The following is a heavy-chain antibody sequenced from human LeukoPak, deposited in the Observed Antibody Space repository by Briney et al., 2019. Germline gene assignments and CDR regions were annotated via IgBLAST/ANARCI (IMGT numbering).Heavy chain of an antibody. CDR3: AKWGQFGEFDY. V-gene: IGHV3-21*01. CDR1: GFTFSSYS. D-gene: IGHD3-10*01. J-gene: IGHJ4*02. Sequence: PGGSLRLSCAASGFTFSSYSMNWVRQAPGKGLEWVSSISSSSSYIYCADSVKGRFTISRDNAKNSLYLQMNSLRAEDTAVYYCAKWGQFGEFDYWGQGTLVTVSS. CDR2: ISSSSSYI.